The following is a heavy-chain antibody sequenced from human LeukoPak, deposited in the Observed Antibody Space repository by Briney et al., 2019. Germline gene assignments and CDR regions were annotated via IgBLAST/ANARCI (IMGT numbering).Heavy chain of an antibody. CDR2: INWNGGST. CDR1: GFTFDDYG. CDR3: ARASSLTQRAFDI. V-gene: IGHV3-20*04. J-gene: IGHJ3*02. D-gene: IGHD1-26*01. Sequence: GGSLRLSCAASGFTFDDYGMSWVRQAPEKGLEWVSNINWNGGSTGYADSVRGRFTISRDNAKNSLYLQMNSLRAEDTALYYCARASSLTQRAFDIWGQGTMVTVSS.